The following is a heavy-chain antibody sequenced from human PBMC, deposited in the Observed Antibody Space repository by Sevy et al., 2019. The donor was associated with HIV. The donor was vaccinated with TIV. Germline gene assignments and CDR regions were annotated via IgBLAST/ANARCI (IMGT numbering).Heavy chain of an antibody. CDR2: VYHTGST. J-gene: IGHJ5*02. D-gene: IGHD5-12*01. CDR3: ARAPPVRSGDDSLNWFDP. CDR1: GGSISVYY. Sequence: SETMSLTCTVSGGSISVYYWSWIRQPPGKELEYIGYVYHTGSTNYNPSLKSRVTISVDTSNNQFSLKLTSVTAADTAVYYCARAPPVRSGDDSLNWFDPWGQGTLVTVSS. V-gene: IGHV4-59*01.